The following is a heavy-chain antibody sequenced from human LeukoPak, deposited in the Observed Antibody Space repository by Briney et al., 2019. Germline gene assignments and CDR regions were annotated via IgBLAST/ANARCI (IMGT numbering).Heavy chain of an antibody. J-gene: IGHJ3*02. CDR2: IYTSGST. CDR1: GGSISSYY. CDR3: ARVGADYDFWSGSNAFDI. D-gene: IGHD3-3*01. Sequence: SETLSLTCTVSGGSISSYYWSWIRQPAGNGLEWIGRIYTSGSTNYNPSLKSRVTMSVDTSKNQFSLKLSSVTAADTAVYYCARVGADYDFWSGSNAFDIWGQGTMVTVSS. V-gene: IGHV4-4*07.